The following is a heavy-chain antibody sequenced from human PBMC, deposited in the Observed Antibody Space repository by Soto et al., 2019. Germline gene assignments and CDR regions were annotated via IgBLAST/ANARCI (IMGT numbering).Heavy chain of an antibody. CDR1: GGSISSYY. V-gene: IGHV4-59*01. J-gene: IGHJ6*03. CDR3: ARMYSSSSGAYYYYYYYMDV. Sequence: PSETLSLTCTVSGGSISSYYWSWIRQPPGKGLEWIGYIYYSGSTNYNPSLKSRVTISVDTSKNQFSLKLSSVTAADTAVYYCARMYSSSSGAYYYYYYYMDVWGKGTTVTVSS. D-gene: IGHD6-6*01. CDR2: IYYSGST.